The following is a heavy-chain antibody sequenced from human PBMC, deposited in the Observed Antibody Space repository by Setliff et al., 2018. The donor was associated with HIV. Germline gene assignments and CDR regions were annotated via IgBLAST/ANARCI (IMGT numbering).Heavy chain of an antibody. CDR2: IYHSGST. Sequence: PSETLSLTCAVSDGSISGSDGDWWSWVRQPPGKGLEWIGEIYHSGSTNYNPSLKSRVTISVDTSKNQFSLKVNSVTAADTAKYFCARGVQAQVVLMSYVKGRFDPRGQGTQVTVSS. D-gene: IGHD2-8*01. V-gene: IGHV4-4*02. CDR1: DGSISGSDGDW. J-gene: IGHJ5*02. CDR3: ARGVQAQVVLMSYVKGRFDP.